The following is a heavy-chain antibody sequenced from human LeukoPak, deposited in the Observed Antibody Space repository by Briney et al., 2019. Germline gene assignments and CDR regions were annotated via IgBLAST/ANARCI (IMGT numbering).Heavy chain of an antibody. D-gene: IGHD2-2*01. V-gene: IGHV3-23*01. CDR1: GFTFSSYA. CDR3: AKFIVVVPAAYHY. CDR2: ISGSGGST. J-gene: IGHJ4*02. Sequence: GGSLRLSCAASGFTFSSYAMSWVRQAPGKGLEWVSAISGSGGSTYYADSVKGRFTISRDNAKNTLYLQMNSLRAEDTAVYYCAKFIVVVPAAYHYWGQGTLVTVSS.